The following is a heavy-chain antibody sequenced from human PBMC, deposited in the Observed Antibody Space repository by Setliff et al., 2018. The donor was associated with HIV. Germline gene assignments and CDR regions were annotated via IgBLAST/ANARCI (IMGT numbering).Heavy chain of an antibody. V-gene: IGHV3-23*01. Sequence: GGSLRLSCAASGFTFSSYAMSWVRQAPGKGLEWVSGIRGSDVSTYYADSVRGRFTISRDNSKNTLYLQMNSLTAEDTAVYYRAKGETGVLQGFDYWGQGTLVTVSS. CDR3: AKGETGVLQGFDY. J-gene: IGHJ4*02. D-gene: IGHD3-16*01. CDR2: IRGSDVST. CDR1: GFTFSSYA.